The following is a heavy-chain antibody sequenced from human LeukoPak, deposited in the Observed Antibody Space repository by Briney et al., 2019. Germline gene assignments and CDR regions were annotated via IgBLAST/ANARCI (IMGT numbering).Heavy chain of an antibody. CDR1: GDTFSSYA. D-gene: IGHD6-13*01. Sequence: ASVKVSCKASGDTFSSYAISWVRQAPGQGLEWMGRIIPIFGTANYAQKFQGRVTITTDESTSTAYMELSSLRSEDTAVYYCASASSSPATRGYYYYYMDVWGKGTTVTVSS. CDR3: ASASSSPATRGYYYYYMDV. V-gene: IGHV1-69*05. J-gene: IGHJ6*03. CDR2: IIPIFGTA.